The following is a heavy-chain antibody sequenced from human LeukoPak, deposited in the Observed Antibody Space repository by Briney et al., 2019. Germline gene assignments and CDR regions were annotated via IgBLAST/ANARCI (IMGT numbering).Heavy chain of an antibody. Sequence: GRSLRLSCAASGFTFSSYAMSWVRQAPGKGLEWVSAISGSGGSTYYADSVKGRFTISRDNSKNTLYLQMNSLRAEDTAVYYCAKDHGLGVVPYDYWGQGTLVTVSS. J-gene: IGHJ4*02. CDR3: AKDHGLGVVPYDY. CDR1: GFTFSSYA. V-gene: IGHV3-23*01. CDR2: ISGSGGST. D-gene: IGHD3-3*01.